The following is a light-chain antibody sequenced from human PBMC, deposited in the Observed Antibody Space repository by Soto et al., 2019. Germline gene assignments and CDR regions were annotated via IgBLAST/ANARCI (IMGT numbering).Light chain of an antibody. V-gene: IGLV2-14*03. CDR1: SSDIGRYNY. J-gene: IGLJ1*01. Sequence: QSALTQPASVSGSPGQSITISCTGTSSDIGRYNYVSWYQQHPGKAPKVVIFEVTNRPSGISTRFSGSKSGNTASLTISGLQAEDEADYYCSSYTTTNTLFVFGSGTKVTVL. CDR3: SSYTTTNTLFV. CDR2: EVT.